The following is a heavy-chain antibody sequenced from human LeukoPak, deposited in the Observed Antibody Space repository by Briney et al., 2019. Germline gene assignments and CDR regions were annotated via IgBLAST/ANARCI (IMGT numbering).Heavy chain of an antibody. CDR2: INPNSGGT. CDR3: ARDLEFWVVSGRGTDAFDI. V-gene: IGHV1-2*02. CDR1: GYTFTGYY. D-gene: IGHD3/OR15-3a*01. Sequence: ASVKVSCKASGYTFTGYYMHWVRQAPGQGLEWMGWINPNSGGTNYAQKFQGRVTMTRDTSISTAYMELSRLRSDDTAVYYCARDLEFWVVSGRGTDAFDIWGQGTMITVSS. J-gene: IGHJ3*02.